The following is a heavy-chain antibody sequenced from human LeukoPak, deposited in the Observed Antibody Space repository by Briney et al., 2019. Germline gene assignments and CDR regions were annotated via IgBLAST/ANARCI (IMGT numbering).Heavy chain of an antibody. CDR1: GFTFSSYS. J-gene: IGHJ4*02. Sequence: PGGSLRLSCAASGFTFSSYSMNWVRQAPEEGLEWVSYISSSGSTIYYADSVKGRFTISRDNAKNSLYLQMNSLRVEDTAVYYCARGGAARPDFWGQGTLVTVSS. CDR3: ARGGAARPDF. CDR2: ISSSGSTI. D-gene: IGHD6-6*01. V-gene: IGHV3-48*04.